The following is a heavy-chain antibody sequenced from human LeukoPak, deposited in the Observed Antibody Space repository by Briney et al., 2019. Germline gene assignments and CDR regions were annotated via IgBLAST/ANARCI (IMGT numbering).Heavy chain of an antibody. CDR1: GGSFSGYY. CDR3: AREVRGVGRDFDY. CDR2: INHSGST. D-gene: IGHD3-10*01. J-gene: IGHJ4*02. Sequence: TSETLSLTYAVYGGSFSGYYWSWIRQPPGKWLEWNGEINHSGSTNYNPSLKSRVTISVDTSKNQFSLKLSSVTAADTAVYYCAREVRGVGRDFDYWGQGTLVAVSS. V-gene: IGHV4-34*01.